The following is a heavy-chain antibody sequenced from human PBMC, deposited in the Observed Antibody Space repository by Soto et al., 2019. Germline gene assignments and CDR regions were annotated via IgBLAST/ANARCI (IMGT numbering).Heavy chain of an antibody. CDR2: IYYSGST. CDR1: GGSISSSSYY. V-gene: IGHV4-39*01. CDR3: AGQQYDFWSGFSRAWFDP. D-gene: IGHD3-3*01. J-gene: IGHJ5*02. Sequence: SETLSLTCTVSGGSISSSSYYWGWIRQPPGKGLEWIGSIYYSGSTYYNPSLKSRVTISVDTSKNQFSLKLSSVTAADTAVYYCAGQQYDFWSGFSRAWFDPWGQGTLVTVSS.